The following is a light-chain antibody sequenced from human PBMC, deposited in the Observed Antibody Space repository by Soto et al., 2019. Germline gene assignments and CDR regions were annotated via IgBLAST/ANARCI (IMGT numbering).Light chain of an antibody. V-gene: IGLV2-11*01. J-gene: IGLJ1*01. CDR1: YSDVGLYDY. CDR2: DVT. CDR3: CSYAGTYTYV. Sequence: QSALTQPRSVSGSPGQSVTISCTGTYSDVGLYDYLSWYQQHPGKAPKLIISDVTKRPSGVPDRFSGSKSGNTASLTISGLQAEDEADYSCCSYAGTYTYVFGSGTKLTVL.